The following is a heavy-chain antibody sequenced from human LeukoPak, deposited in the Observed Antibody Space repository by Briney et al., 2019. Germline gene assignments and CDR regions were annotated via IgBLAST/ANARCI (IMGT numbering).Heavy chain of an antibody. CDR3: ARALGATFPTPFDP. V-gene: IGHV3-30-3*01. Sequence: GGSLRLSCAASGFTFSSYAMHWVRQAPGKGLEWVAVISYDGSNKYYADSVKGRFTISRDNSKNTLYLQMNSVRAEDTAVYYCARALGATFPTPFDPWGQGTLVTVSS. CDR1: GFTFSSYA. CDR2: ISYDGSNK. J-gene: IGHJ5*02. D-gene: IGHD1-26*01.